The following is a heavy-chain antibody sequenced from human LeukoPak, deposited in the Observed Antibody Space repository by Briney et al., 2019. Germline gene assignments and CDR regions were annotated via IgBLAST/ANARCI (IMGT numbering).Heavy chain of an antibody. D-gene: IGHD2-2*02. CDR1: EFTFSSYS. J-gene: IGHJ4*02. CDR3: ARVYCSSTSCYTGAIDY. CDR2: ISSSSSYI. Sequence: GGSLRLSCAASEFTFSSYSMNWVRQAPGKGLEWVSSISSSSSYIYYADSVKGRFTISRDNAKNSLYLQMNSLRAEDTAVYYCARVYCSSTSCYTGAIDYWGQGTLVTVSS. V-gene: IGHV3-21*01.